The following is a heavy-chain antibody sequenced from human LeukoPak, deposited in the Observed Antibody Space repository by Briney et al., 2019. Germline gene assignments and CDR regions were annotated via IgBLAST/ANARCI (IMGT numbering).Heavy chain of an antibody. Sequence: GESLRLSCAASGFTVSSNYMSWVRQAPGKGLEWVSVIYSGGSTYYADSVKGRFTTSRDNSKNTLYLQMNSLRAEDTAVYYCARSLPWSSSWRLNYYYGMDVWGQGTTVTVSS. CDR3: ARSLPWSSSWRLNYYYGMDV. D-gene: IGHD6-13*01. J-gene: IGHJ6*02. V-gene: IGHV3-53*01. CDR2: IYSGGST. CDR1: GFTVSSNY.